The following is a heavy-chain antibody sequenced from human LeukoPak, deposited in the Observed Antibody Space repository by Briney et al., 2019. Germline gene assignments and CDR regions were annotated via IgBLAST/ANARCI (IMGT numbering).Heavy chain of an antibody. CDR1: EFTFSSNS. J-gene: IGHJ3*02. CDR2: ISSSSSYI. CDR3: ARARSPYIVGAPNDAFDI. D-gene: IGHD1-26*01. V-gene: IGHV3-21*04. Sequence: PGGSLRLSCVASEFTFSSNSLNWVRQAPGKGLEWVSTISSSSSYIYYADSVKGRFTISRDNSKNTLYPQMNSLRAEDTAVYYCARARSPYIVGAPNDAFDIWGQGTMVTVSS.